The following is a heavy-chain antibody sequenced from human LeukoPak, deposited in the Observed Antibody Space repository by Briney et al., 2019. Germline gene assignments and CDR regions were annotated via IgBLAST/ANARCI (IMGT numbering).Heavy chain of an antibody. CDR2: IGYRGGSI. J-gene: IGHJ6*03. V-gene: IGHV3-23*01. CDR3: AKSWGYTRPYYNYMDV. Sequence: GGSLRLSCAASGFTFSNYAMSWVRQAPGKGLEWVSIIGYRGGSIYYAHSVQGRYTISRDNSKNTLSLQMDGLRPEDTAVYYCAKSWGYTRPYYNYMDVWGKGTTVTVSS. CDR1: GFTFSNYA. D-gene: IGHD3-16*02.